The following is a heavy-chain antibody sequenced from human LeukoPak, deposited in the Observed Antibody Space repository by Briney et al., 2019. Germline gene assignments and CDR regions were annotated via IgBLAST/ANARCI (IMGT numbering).Heavy chain of an antibody. V-gene: IGHV3-23*01. J-gene: IGHJ6*03. Sequence: GGSLRLSCAASGFTFDDYGLSWVRQASGKGLEWVSAISGSGGSTYYADSVKGRFTISRDNSKNTVYLQVNSLRVEDTAVYYCARVYYGSGSLHYYYYYMDVWGKGTTVTISS. D-gene: IGHD3-10*01. CDR2: ISGSGGST. CDR3: ARVYYGSGSLHYYYYYMDV. CDR1: GFTFDDYG.